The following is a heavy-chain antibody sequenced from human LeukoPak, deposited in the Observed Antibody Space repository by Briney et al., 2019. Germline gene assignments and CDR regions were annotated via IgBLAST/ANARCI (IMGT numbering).Heavy chain of an antibody. D-gene: IGHD2-15*01. Sequence: ASVKVSCKASGYTFTDYFIHWVRQAPGQGLEWMGWSNPNSGGTNYAQKFQGRVTMTRDTSISTAYMELSRLRSDDTAVYYCAILDLLDYWGQGTLVTVSS. J-gene: IGHJ4*02. V-gene: IGHV1-2*02. CDR3: AILDLLDY. CDR1: GYTFTDYF. CDR2: SNPNSGGT.